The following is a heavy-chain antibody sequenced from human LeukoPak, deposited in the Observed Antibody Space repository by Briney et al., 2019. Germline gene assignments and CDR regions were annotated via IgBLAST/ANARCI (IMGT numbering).Heavy chain of an antibody. D-gene: IGHD2-2*01. CDR1: GFTFSSYS. J-gene: IGHJ4*02. CDR2: ISSSSYV. Sequence: GGSLRLSCAASGFTFSSYSMNWVRQAPGKGLEWVSSISSSSYVYYADSVKGRFTISRDNAKNSLYLQMNSLRAEDTAVYYCARVCSSTSSNGYYFDYWGQGTLVTVSS. V-gene: IGHV3-21*01. CDR3: ARVCSSTSSNGYYFDY.